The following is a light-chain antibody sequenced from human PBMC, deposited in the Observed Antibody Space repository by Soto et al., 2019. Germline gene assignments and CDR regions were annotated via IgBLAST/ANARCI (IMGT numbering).Light chain of an antibody. CDR1: SSDVGAYDF. CDR3: SSYTTRSTLV. Sequence: QSVLTQPASVSGSPGQSITISCTGTSSDVGAYDFVSWYQHSPGKAPKLVNFDVTHRPPGLSDRFSGSKSANTASLTISGLQAEDEAFYYCSSYTTRSTLVFGGGTKLTVL. CDR2: DVT. V-gene: IGLV2-14*01. J-gene: IGLJ2*01.